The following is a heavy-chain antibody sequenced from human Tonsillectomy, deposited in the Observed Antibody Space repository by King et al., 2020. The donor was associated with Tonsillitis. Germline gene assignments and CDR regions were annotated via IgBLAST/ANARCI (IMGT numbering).Heavy chain of an antibody. CDR2: ISAFSGNT. J-gene: IGHJ3*02. V-gene: IGHV1-18*01. CDR3: ARDVTRFGELSRNAFDI. D-gene: IGHD3-10*01. CDR1: GYTFTKYG. Sequence: QLVQSVAEVRKPGASVKVSCKASGYTFTKYGISWVRQAPGQGLEWMGWISAFSGNTNYAQKLQGRVTMTTDTSTTTVYMELRSLRSDDSAVYYCARDVTRFGELSRNAFDIWGQGTMVTVSS.